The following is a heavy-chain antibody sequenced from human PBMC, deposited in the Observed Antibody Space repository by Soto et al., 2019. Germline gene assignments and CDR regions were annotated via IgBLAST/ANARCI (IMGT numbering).Heavy chain of an antibody. J-gene: IGHJ6*02. D-gene: IGHD4-17*01. CDR1: GGTLTSYV. V-gene: IGHV1-69*18. CDR2: IIPIFATG. Sequence: QVQLVQSGTEVKKPGSSVKVSCKASGGTLTSYVINWVRQAPGQGLEWMGRIIPIFATGDYAQKFQGRVTISADDSASTVCMELSSLRSEDTAVYYCARGGHDYGDYGMDVWGQGTTVAV. CDR3: ARGGHDYGDYGMDV.